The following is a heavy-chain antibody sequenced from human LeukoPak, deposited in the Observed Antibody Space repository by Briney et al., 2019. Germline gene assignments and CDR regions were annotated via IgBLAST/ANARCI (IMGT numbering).Heavy chain of an antibody. CDR3: ARGSSSLAGAFDI. Sequence: ASVKVSCKASGYTFPSYGNNWVRQAPGQELEWMGWLSAYNGNTNYAQNLQGRVTMTTDTSTSTVYMELRSLRSDDTAVYYCARGSSSLAGAFDIWGQGTMVTVSS. CDR1: GYTFPSYG. D-gene: IGHD6-6*01. V-gene: IGHV1-18*01. J-gene: IGHJ3*02. CDR2: LSAYNGNT.